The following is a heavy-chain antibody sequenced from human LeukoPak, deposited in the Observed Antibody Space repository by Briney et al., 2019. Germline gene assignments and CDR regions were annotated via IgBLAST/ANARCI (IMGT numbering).Heavy chain of an antibody. V-gene: IGHV3-23*01. J-gene: IGHJ3*02. D-gene: IGHD3-22*01. Sequence: PGGSLRLSCAASGFTFNKYGMSWVRQAPGEGLEWGSGISGSGSNTYYADSAKGRFSISRDNSKNTLCLQMNSLRAGDTAIYYCAKVRMITMIAYDAFDIWGQGSMVTVSS. CDR3: AKVRMITMIAYDAFDI. CDR2: ISGSGSNT. CDR1: GFTFNKYG.